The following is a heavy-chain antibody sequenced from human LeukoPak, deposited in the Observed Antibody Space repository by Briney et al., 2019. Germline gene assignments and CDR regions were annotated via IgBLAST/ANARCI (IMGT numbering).Heavy chain of an antibody. D-gene: IGHD4-17*01. CDR3: ARWGVYGDYMSY. Sequence: GGSLRLSCAASGFTFSSYSMNWVRQAPGKGLEWVSSISSSSSYIYYADSVKGRFTISRDNAKNSLYLQMNSPRAEDTAVYYCARWGVYGDYMSYWGQGTLVTVSS. CDR2: ISSSSSYI. J-gene: IGHJ4*02. V-gene: IGHV3-21*01. CDR1: GFTFSSYS.